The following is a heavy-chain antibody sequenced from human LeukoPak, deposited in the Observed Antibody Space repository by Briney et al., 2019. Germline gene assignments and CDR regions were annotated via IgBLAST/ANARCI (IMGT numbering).Heavy chain of an antibody. D-gene: IGHD6-13*01. J-gene: IGHJ6*03. V-gene: IGHV3-48*03. CDR2: ISSSGSTI. Sequence: GGSLRLSCAASGFTFSSYVMHWVRQAPGKGLEWVSYISSSGSTIYYADSVKGRFTISRDNAKNSLYLQMNSLRAEDTAVYYCARDGAAALKLAYYYYYMDVWGKGTTVTISS. CDR3: ARDGAAALKLAYYYYYMDV. CDR1: GFTFSSYV.